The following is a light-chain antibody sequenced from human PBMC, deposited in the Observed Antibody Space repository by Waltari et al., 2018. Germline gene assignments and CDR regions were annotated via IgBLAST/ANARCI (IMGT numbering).Light chain of an antibody. CDR1: SSDVGGYNY. V-gene: IGLV2-14*03. CDR2: DVN. J-gene: IGLJ3*02. Sequence: HSAPAQPASVSGSPGQSITISCTGTSSDVGGYNYVSWYQQHPGKAPRLMIYDVNNRPSGVSNRFSGSKSGNTASLTISGLQAEDEADYYCSSFTRTNSWVFGGGTKLTVL. CDR3: SSFTRTNSWV.